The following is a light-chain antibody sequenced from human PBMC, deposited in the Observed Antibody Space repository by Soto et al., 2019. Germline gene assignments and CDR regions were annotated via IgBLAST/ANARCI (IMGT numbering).Light chain of an antibody. CDR1: QSVSSS. CDR3: QQYSNWPYT. Sequence: EIVMTQSPATLSVSPGERATLSCRARQSVSSSLAWYQQKPGQAPRLLIYGASTRATGIPARFSGSGSGTEFTLTISSLQSEDFAVYYCQQYSNWPYTFGQGTNLEIK. V-gene: IGKV3-15*01. CDR2: GAS. J-gene: IGKJ2*01.